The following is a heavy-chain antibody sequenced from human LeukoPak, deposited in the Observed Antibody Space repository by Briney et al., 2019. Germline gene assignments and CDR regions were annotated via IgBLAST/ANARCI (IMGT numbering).Heavy chain of an antibody. D-gene: IGHD3-3*01. CDR3: ARDCPLWSGYYIRDWFDP. CDR2: IYYSGST. CDR1: GGSISSYY. V-gene: IGHV4-59*01. Sequence: PSETLSLTCTVSGGSISSYYWSWIRQPPGKGLEWIGYIYYSGSTNYNPSLKSRVTISVDTSKNQFSLRLSSVTAADTAVYYCARDCPLWSGYYIRDWFDPWGQGTLVTVSS. J-gene: IGHJ5*02.